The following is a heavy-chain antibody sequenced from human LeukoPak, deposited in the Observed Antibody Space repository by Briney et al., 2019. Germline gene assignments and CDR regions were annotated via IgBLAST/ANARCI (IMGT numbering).Heavy chain of an antibody. J-gene: IGHJ4*02. CDR2: LSDGGTRI. CDR3: ANTHCDSSPIVWNF. CDR1: GFTFSDYY. V-gene: IGHV3-11*01. Sequence: PGGSLRLSCAASGFTFSDYYMSWIRQAPGKGLEWVSGLSDGGTRIFYADSVKGRFTVSRDNSKNTLYLQMDSLRAEDTAVYYCANTHCDSSPIVWNFWGQGTLVTVSS. D-gene: IGHD6-6*01.